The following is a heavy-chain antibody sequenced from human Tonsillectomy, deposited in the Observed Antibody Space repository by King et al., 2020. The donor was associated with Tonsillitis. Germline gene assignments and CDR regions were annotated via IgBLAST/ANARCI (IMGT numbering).Heavy chain of an antibody. J-gene: IGHJ4*02. CDR2: IKSKTDGGTT. CDR1: GFTFSNAW. V-gene: IGHV3-15*01. CDR3: TTLGSIAAAGTPLDY. D-gene: IGHD6-13*01. Sequence: EVQLVESGGGLVKPGGSLRLSCAASGFTFSNAWMSWVRQAPGKGLEWVGRIKSKTDGGTTDYAAPVKGRFTISRDDSKNTLYLQMNSLKTEDTAVDYCTTLGSIAAAGTPLDYWGQGTLVTVSS.